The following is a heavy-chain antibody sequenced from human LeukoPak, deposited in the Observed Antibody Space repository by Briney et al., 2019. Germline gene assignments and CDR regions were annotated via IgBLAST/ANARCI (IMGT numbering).Heavy chain of an antibody. Sequence: GASVKVSCKASGYTFTSYGISWVRQAPGQGLEWMGWISAYNGNTNYAQKLQGRVTMTTDTSTSTAYMELRSLRSDDTAVYYCAITYLQWLFMLGVDYWGQGTLVGDCS. CDR1: GYTFTSYG. D-gene: IGHD6-19*01. J-gene: IGHJ4*02. CDR3: AITYLQWLFMLGVDY. CDR2: ISAYNGNT. V-gene: IGHV1-18*01.